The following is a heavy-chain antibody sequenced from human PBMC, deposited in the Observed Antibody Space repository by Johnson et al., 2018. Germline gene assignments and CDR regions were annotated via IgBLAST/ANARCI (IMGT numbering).Heavy chain of an antibody. D-gene: IGHD3-10*01. CDR1: GYTFRGYW. CDR2: IYPGDSDSDI. Sequence: VQLVQSGAEVKKPGEALKISCEASGYTFRGYWIGWVRQVPGKGLEWMGIIYPGDSDSDIRYSPSFQGQVTISVDKSISTAYLHWGSLKASDTAMDYCARLGITMVRGVITNIRWVDPWGQGTLVTVCS. CDR3: ARLGITMVRGVITNIRWVDP. J-gene: IGHJ5*02. V-gene: IGHV5-51*03.